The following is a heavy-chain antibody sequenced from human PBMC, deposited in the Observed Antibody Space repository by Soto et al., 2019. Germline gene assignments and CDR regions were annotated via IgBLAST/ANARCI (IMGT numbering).Heavy chain of an antibody. CDR3: ARDQRSSDYYGSGSYYTYFDY. CDR2: ISSSSSYI. V-gene: IGHV3-21*01. Sequence: EVQLLESGGGLVQPGGSLRLSCAASGFTFSSYTMNWVRQAPGKGLEWVSFISSSSSYIYYADSVKGRFTISRDNAKNSLYLQMNSLRAEDTAVYYCARDQRSSDYYGSGSYYTYFDYWGQGTLVTVSS. D-gene: IGHD3-10*01. CDR1: GFTFSSYT. J-gene: IGHJ4*02.